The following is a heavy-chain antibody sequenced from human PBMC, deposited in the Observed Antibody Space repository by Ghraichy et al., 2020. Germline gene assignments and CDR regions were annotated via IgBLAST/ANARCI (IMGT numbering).Heavy chain of an antibody. D-gene: IGHD2-2*02. V-gene: IGHV3-21*01. J-gene: IGHJ4*02. CDR1: GFTFSSYS. CDR2: ISSSSSYI. Sequence: LSLTCAASGFTFSSYSMNWVRQAPGKGLEWVSSISSSSSYIYYADSVKGRFTISRDNAKNSLYLQMNSLRAEDTAVYYCARDRGYSDYWGQGTLVTVSS. CDR3: ARDRGYSDY.